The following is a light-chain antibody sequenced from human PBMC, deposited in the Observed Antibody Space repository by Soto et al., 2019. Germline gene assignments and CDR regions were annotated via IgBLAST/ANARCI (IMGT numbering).Light chain of an antibody. V-gene: IGLV2-23*03. CDR3: CSYAGSSTFGV. CDR1: SSDVGSYNL. CDR2: EGS. Sequence: QSALTQPASVSGSPGKSITISCTGTSSDVGSYNLVSWYQHHPGKAPKLMIYEGSKRPSGVSNRFSGSKSGNTASLTISGLQAEDEADYYCCSYAGSSTFGVFGGGTKLTVL. J-gene: IGLJ2*01.